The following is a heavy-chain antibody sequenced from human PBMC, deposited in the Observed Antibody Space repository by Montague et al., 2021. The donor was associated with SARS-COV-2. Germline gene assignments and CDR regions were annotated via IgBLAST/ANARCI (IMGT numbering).Heavy chain of an antibody. CDR2: FYSVGST. D-gene: IGHD1-14*01. V-gene: IGHV4-61*08. CDR1: GFSLSTSGMC. Sequence: LVKPTQTLTLTCTFSGFSLSTSGMCVSWIRQPPGKGLEWIGYFYSVGSTDYNPSLKSRVTISRDTSKNQFSLKVRSVTAADTAIYYCARETMTSDAFDIWGQGTMVTVSS. J-gene: IGHJ3*02. CDR3: ARETMTSDAFDI.